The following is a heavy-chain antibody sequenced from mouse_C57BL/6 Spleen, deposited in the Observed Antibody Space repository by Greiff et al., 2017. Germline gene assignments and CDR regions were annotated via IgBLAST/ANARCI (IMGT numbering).Heavy chain of an antibody. CDR1: GYTFTSYD. CDR3: ARRDRRYNYAMDY. V-gene: IGHV1-85*01. D-gene: IGHD1-3*01. CDR2: IYPMDGST. Sequence: QVQLQQSGPELVKPGASVKLSCKASGYTFTSYDIHWVKQRPGQGLEWIGWIYPMDGSTKYNEKFKGKATLTVDTSSSTAYMELHSLTSEASAVYFCARRDRRYNYAMDYWGQGTSVTVSS. J-gene: IGHJ4*01.